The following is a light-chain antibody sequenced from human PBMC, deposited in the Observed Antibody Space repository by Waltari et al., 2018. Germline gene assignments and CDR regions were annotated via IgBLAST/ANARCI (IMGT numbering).Light chain of an antibody. V-gene: IGLV4-69*01. Sequence: LVLTQSPSASASLGASVKLTCTLSSGYSSNVIAWLQQQPGKGPRYLMKVNSDGSHRKGDDIPDRFSASNSGTECYLTISSLQSEDEADYYCQTGGHGTWVFGGVTKLTVL. J-gene: IGLJ3*02. CDR1: SGYSSNV. CDR3: QTGGHGTWV. CDR2: VNSDGSH.